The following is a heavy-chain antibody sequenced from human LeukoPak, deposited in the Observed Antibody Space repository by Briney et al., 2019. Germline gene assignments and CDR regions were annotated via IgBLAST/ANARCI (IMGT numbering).Heavy chain of an antibody. J-gene: IGHJ6*02. D-gene: IGHD3-10*01. CDR1: GYIFTNYD. Sequence: GASVKVSCKASGYIFTNYDINWVRQATGQGLEWMGWVNPDGGNTVYAQKFQGRVTMTRNTSISTAYMELSSLRSEDTAVYYCAGRAGSGDYYYHYYAMDVWGQGTTVTVSS. V-gene: IGHV1-8*01. CDR3: AGRAGSGDYYYHYYAMDV. CDR2: VNPDGGNT.